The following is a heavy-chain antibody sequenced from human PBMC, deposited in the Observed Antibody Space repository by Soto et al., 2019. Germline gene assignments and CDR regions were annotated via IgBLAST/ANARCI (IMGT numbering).Heavy chain of an antibody. CDR2: IRGKAYGGTT. Sequence: DVQLVESGGGLVQPGRSLRLSCTASGFTFASYAMSWVRQAPGKGLQWVGFIRGKAYGGTTEYAASVQGRFTISRDDSKSISYLQMNSLKTEDTAVYYCTRENVFWSGYDTYGIDYWGQGTLVTVSS. CDR1: GFTFASYA. CDR3: TRENVFWSGYDTYGIDY. D-gene: IGHD3-3*01. V-gene: IGHV3-49*04. J-gene: IGHJ4*02.